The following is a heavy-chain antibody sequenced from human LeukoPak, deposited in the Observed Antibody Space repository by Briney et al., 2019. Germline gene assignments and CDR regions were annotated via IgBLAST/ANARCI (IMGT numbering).Heavy chain of an antibody. V-gene: IGHV4-31*03. CDR3: ASGRTAYYDFWSGYLAN. CDR2: IYYSGST. Sequence: SSQNLSLTCTVSGGSISSGGYYWSWIRQHPGKGLEWIGYIYYSGSTNYNPSLKSRVTISVDTSKNQFSLKLSSVTAADTAVYYCASGRTAYYDFWSGYLANWGQGTLVTVSS. D-gene: IGHD3-3*01. CDR1: GGSISSGGYY. J-gene: IGHJ4*02.